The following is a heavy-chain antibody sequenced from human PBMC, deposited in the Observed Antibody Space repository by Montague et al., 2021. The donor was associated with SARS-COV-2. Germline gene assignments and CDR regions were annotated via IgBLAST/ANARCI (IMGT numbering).Heavy chain of an antibody. V-gene: IGHV4-34*01. Sequence: SETLSLTCAVSGGSFSGYYWSWIRQPPGKGLEWIGEINHSGSTNYNPSLKSRVTISVDTSKNQFSLKLSSVTAADTAVYYCARARQDVVVPAVSIGAYYYYYGMDVWGQGTTVTVSS. D-gene: IGHD2-2*01. CDR2: INHSGST. CDR1: GGSFSGYY. CDR3: ARARQDVVVPAVSIGAYYYYYGMDV. J-gene: IGHJ6*02.